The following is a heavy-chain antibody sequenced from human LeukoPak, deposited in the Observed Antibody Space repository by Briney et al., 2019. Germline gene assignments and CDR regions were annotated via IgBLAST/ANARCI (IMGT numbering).Heavy chain of an antibody. Sequence: ASVKVSCKASGYTFTGYYMHWVRQAPGQGLEWMGWINPNSGGTNYAQKFQGRVTMTRDTSISTAYMELSRLRSDDTAVYYCARGNHYYDSSGYYYGVYWGQGTLVTVSS. J-gene: IGHJ4*02. V-gene: IGHV1-2*02. D-gene: IGHD3-22*01. CDR3: ARGNHYYDSSGYYYGVY. CDR2: INPNSGGT. CDR1: GYTFTGYY.